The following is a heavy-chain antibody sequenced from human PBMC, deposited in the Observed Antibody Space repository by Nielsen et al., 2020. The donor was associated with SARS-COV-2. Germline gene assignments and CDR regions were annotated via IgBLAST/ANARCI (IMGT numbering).Heavy chain of an antibody. J-gene: IGHJ4*02. CDR2: IYHSGST. CDR3: ARGGVVVPAASTFDY. D-gene: IGHD2-2*01. Sequence: SETLSLTCAVSGGSISSGGYSWSWIRQPPGKGLEWIGSIYHSGSTYYNPSLKSRVTISVDTSKNQFSLKLSSVTAADTAVYYCARGGVVVPAASTFDYWGQGTLVTVSS. V-gene: IGHV4-30-2*03. CDR1: GGSISSGGYS.